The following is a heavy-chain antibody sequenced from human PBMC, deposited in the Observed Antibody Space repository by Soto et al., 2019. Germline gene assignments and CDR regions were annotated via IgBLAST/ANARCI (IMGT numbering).Heavy chain of an antibody. CDR1: GGTFSSYT. D-gene: IGHD3-22*01. CDR2: IIPILGIA. CDR3: ASGYYDSSGYLDY. J-gene: IGHJ4*02. V-gene: IGHV1-69*02. Sequence: SVKVSCKASGGTFSSYTISWVRQAPGQGLEWMGRIIPILGIANYAQKFQGRVTITADKSTSTAYMELSSLRSEDTAVYYCASGYYDSSGYLDYWGQGTLVTVSS.